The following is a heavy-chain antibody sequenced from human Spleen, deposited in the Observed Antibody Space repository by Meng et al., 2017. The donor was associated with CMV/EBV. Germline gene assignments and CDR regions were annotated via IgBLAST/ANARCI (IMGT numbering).Heavy chain of an antibody. J-gene: IGHJ4*02. Sequence: GESLKISCAASGLTFSNAWMTWVRQAPGQGLKWVGRIKSMNDGGTTDYAAPVKGRFTISRDNSKNTLYLQMNSLRAEDTAVYYCARGDSSSWPFLGWDFDYWGQGTLVTVSS. V-gene: IGHV3-15*01. D-gene: IGHD6-13*01. CDR2: IKSMNDGGTT. CDR3: ARGDSSSWPFLGWDFDY. CDR1: GLTFSNAW.